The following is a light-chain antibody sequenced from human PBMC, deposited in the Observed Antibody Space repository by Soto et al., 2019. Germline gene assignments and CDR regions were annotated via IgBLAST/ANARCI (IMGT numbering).Light chain of an antibody. CDR2: DAS. Sequence: EIVLTQSPATLSLSPGERATLSCRASQSICSFLAWYQQKPGQAPRLLIYDASNRATGIPARFSGSGSGTDFTLTISSLEPEDFAVYYCQQRSNWPITFGQGTRLEIK. CDR1: QSICSF. CDR3: QQRSNWPIT. J-gene: IGKJ5*01. V-gene: IGKV3-11*01.